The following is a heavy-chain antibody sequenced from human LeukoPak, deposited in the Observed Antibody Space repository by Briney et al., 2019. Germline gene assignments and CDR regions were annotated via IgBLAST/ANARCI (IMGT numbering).Heavy chain of an antibody. J-gene: IGHJ3*02. CDR3: TTFAFEYAFDI. CDR1: GFTLSSYA. Sequence: GGSLRLSCAASGFTLSSYAMSWVRQAPGKGLEWVSAISDSGNTYHADSVKGRFTISRDSSKNTLFLQMNSLKTEDTAVYYCTTFAFEYAFDIWGQGTMVTVSS. D-gene: IGHD3-16*01. CDR2: ISDSGNT. V-gene: IGHV3-23*01.